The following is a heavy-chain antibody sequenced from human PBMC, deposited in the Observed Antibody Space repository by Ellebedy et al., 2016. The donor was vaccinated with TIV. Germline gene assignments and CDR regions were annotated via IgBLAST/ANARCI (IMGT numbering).Heavy chain of an antibody. CDR1: GGSISSGGYY. CDR3: ARVYDYVWGSYRYFDAFDI. J-gene: IGHJ3*02. CDR2: IYYSGST. D-gene: IGHD3-16*02. Sequence: MPSETLSLTCTVSGGSISSGGYYWSWIRQHPGKGLEWIGYIYYSGSTYYNPSLKSRVTISVDTSKNQFSLKLSSVTAADTAGYYCARVYDYVWGSYRYFDAFDIWGQGTMVTVSS. V-gene: IGHV4-31*03.